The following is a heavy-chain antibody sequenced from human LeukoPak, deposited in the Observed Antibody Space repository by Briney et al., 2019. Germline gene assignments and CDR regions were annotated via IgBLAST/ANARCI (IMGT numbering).Heavy chain of an antibody. Sequence: PGGSLRLSCAASGFTFSSYWMSWVRQAPGKGLEWVANIKQDGSEKYYVDSVKGRSTISRDNAKNSLYLQMNSLRAEDTAVYYCARDRGIYDFWSGYLTPSFFDYWGQGTLVTVSS. J-gene: IGHJ4*02. CDR1: GFTFSSYW. V-gene: IGHV3-7*01. CDR2: IKQDGSEK. D-gene: IGHD3-3*01. CDR3: ARDRGIYDFWSGYLTPSFFDY.